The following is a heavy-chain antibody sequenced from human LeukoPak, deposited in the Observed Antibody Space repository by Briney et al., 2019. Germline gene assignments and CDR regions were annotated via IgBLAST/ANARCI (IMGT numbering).Heavy chain of an antibody. CDR2: IYTSGSI. D-gene: IGHD3-10*01. CDR3: ARGSTMVRGPYGWFDP. V-gene: IGHV4-4*07. CDR1: NDSISSYY. Sequence: SETLSLTCTVSNDSISSYYWSWIRQPAGKGLEWIGRIYTSGSINYNPSLKSRVTVSVDTSKKQFTLKLSSVTAADTAVYYCARGSTMVRGPYGWFDPWGQGALVTVSS. J-gene: IGHJ5*02.